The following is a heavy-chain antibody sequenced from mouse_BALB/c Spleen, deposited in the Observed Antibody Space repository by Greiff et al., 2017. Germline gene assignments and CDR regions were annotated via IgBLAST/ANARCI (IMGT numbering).Heavy chain of an antibody. V-gene: IGHV7-3*02. CDR1: GFTFTDYY. D-gene: IGHD3-3*01. Sequence: VEESGGGLVQPGGSLRLSCATSGFTFTDYYMSWVRQPPGKALEWLGFIRNKANGYTTEYSASVKGRFTISRDNSQSILYLQMNTLRAEDSATYYCAREGTGFAYWGQGTLVTVSA. CDR2: IRNKANGYTT. J-gene: IGHJ3*01. CDR3: AREGTGFAY.